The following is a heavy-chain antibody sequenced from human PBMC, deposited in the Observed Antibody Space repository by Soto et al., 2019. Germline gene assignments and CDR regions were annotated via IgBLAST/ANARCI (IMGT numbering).Heavy chain of an antibody. CDR1: GGSFSGYY. CDR3: ARALGYTYGHLPIDY. CDR2: INHRGST. Sequence: QVQLQQWGAGLLKPSETLSLTCAVYGGSFSGYYWSWIRQPPGKGLEWIGEINHRGSTNYNPSLKSRVTISVDTSKNQFSLNLNSVTAADTAVYYCARALGYTYGHLPIDYWGQGALVTVSS. D-gene: IGHD5-18*01. J-gene: IGHJ4*02. V-gene: IGHV4-34*01.